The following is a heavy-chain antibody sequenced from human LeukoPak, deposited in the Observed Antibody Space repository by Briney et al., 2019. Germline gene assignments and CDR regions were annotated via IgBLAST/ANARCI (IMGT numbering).Heavy chain of an antibody. CDR2: LYYSGST. Sequence: SQTLSVTCTVPGGSICSGGYYWSWIRQHPGTCLEWIVYLYYSGSTYYNPSLKSRVTISVDTSKNQFSLKLSSVTAADTALYYCARGLTTVTPGENWFDPWGQGTLVTVSS. V-gene: IGHV4-31*03. D-gene: IGHD4-11*01. CDR3: ARGLTTVTPGENWFDP. CDR1: GGSICSGGYY. J-gene: IGHJ5*02.